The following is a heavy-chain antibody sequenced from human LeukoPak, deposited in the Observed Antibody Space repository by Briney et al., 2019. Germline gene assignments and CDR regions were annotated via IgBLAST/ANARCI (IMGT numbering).Heavy chain of an antibody. CDR2: ITGTGSQLDDV. V-gene: IGHV3-21*03. J-gene: IGHJ3*01. CDR1: GFKFSVYS. CDR3: ARETGFADAFDF. Sequence: GGSLRLACAASGFKFSVYSMNWVRQAPGSGLQWVSRITGTGSQLDDVDYADSVRGRLTISRDNGKDSLFLEMRGLRVEHTGIYFCARETGFADAFDFWGRGTLVTVSS.